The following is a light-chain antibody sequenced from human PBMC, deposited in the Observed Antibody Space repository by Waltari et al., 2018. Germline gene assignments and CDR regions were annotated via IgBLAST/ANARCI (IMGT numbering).Light chain of an antibody. V-gene: IGLV2-14*01. Sequence: QSALTQPASVYGSPGQSITISCTGTSSDVGGYHYVSWYQQHPGKAPKLMIYDVSKRPSGVSNRFSGSKSGNTASLTISGLQAEDEADYYCRSYTSSSTFVFGTGTKVTVL. CDR3: RSYTSSSTFV. J-gene: IGLJ1*01. CDR2: DVS. CDR1: SSDVGGYHY.